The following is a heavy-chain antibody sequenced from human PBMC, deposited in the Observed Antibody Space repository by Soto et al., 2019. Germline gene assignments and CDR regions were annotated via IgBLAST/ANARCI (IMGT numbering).Heavy chain of an antibody. J-gene: IGHJ5*02. CDR2: IIPIFGTA. D-gene: IGHD6-13*01. CDR3: ARDGYSSSWYSRYNWFDP. V-gene: IGHV1-69*01. Sequence: QVQLVQSGAEVKKPGSSVKVSCKASGGTFSSYAISWVRQAPGQGLEWMGGIIPIFGTANYAQKFQGRVTITADESTITAYMELSSLRSEDTAVYYCARDGYSSSWYSRYNWFDPWGQGTLVTVSS. CDR1: GGTFSSYA.